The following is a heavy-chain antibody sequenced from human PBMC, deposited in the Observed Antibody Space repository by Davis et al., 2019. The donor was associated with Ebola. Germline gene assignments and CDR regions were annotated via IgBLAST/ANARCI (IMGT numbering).Heavy chain of an antibody. J-gene: IGHJ3*02. V-gene: IGHV3-7*03. D-gene: IGHD2-2*01. CDR2: IKQDGSEK. CDR3: AREDCSSTSCHPLGAFDI. CDR1: GFTFSSYW. Sequence: PGGSLRLSCAASGFTFSSYWMSWVRQAPGKGLEWVANIKQDGSEKYYVDSVKGRFTISRDNAKNSLYLQMNSLRAEDTAVYYCAREDCSSTSCHPLGAFDIWGQGTMVTVSS.